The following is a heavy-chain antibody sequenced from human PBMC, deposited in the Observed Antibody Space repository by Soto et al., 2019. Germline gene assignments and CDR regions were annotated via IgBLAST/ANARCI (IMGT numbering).Heavy chain of an antibody. CDR2: INSDGSST. Sequence: GGSLRLSCAASGFTFSSYWMHWVRQAPGKGLVWVSRINSDGSSTNYADSVKGRFTISRDNAKNTLYLQMNSLTAEDTAVYYCAGGSSWAHDYWGQGTLVTVSS. CDR1: GFTFSSYW. V-gene: IGHV3-74*01. J-gene: IGHJ4*02. CDR3: AGGSSWAHDY. D-gene: IGHD6-13*01.